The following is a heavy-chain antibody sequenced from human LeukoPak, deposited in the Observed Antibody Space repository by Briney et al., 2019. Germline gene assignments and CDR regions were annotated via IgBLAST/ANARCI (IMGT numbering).Heavy chain of an antibody. CDR1: GDSISTSY. CDR3: ARLVEYTTGWYRSYHFDP. Sequence: SETLSLTCRVSGDSISTSYWSWIRQPPGQALEWIGYINNIGSTNYNPSLKSRVTMSVDTSEKQFSLQLTSVTAADTALYYCARLVEYTTGWYRSYHFDPWGQGTLVTDSS. J-gene: IGHJ5*02. CDR2: INNIGST. V-gene: IGHV4-4*09. D-gene: IGHD6-19*01.